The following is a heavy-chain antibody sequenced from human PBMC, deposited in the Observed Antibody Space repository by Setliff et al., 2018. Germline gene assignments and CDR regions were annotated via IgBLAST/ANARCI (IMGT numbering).Heavy chain of an antibody. D-gene: IGHD2-2*01. J-gene: IGHJ6*02. V-gene: IGHV5-51*01. Sequence: PGESLKISCKGSGYSFTSYWIGWVRHMQGKGLEWMGIIYPGDSDTRYSPSFQGQVTISADKTISTAYLQWSSLKASDTAMYYCARLVRDILVVPAPGWDYYSYSGMDVCGQGTTVTVSS. CDR3: ARLVRDILVVPAPGWDYYSYSGMDV. CDR1: GYSFTSYW. CDR2: IYPGDSDT.